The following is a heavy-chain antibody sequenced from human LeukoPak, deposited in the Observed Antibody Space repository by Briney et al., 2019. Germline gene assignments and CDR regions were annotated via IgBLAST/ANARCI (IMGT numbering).Heavy chain of an antibody. CDR3: ARDRIVGATIDY. CDR1: GFTFSSYG. J-gene: IGHJ4*02. CDR2: ISYSSGTI. D-gene: IGHD1-26*01. V-gene: IGHV3-48*01. Sequence: SGGSLRLSCAASGFTFSSYGMNWVRQAPGKGLEWVSYISYSSGTIYYADSVKGRFTISRDNSKNTLYLQMNSLRAEDTAVYYCARDRIVGATIDYWGQGTLVTVSS.